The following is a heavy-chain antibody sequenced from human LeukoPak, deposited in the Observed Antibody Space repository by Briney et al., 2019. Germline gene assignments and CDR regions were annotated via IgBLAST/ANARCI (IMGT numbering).Heavy chain of an antibody. CDR2: ISSSGSTI. J-gene: IGHJ4*02. D-gene: IGHD4-17*01. CDR1: GFTFSDYY. Sequence: GGSLRLSCAASGFTFSDYYMSWIRQTPGKGLEWVSYISSSGSTIYYADSVKGRFTISRDNAKNSLYLQMNSLRAEDTAAYYCARDRMDYEADYWGQGTLVTVSS. CDR3: ARDRMDYEADY. V-gene: IGHV3-11*04.